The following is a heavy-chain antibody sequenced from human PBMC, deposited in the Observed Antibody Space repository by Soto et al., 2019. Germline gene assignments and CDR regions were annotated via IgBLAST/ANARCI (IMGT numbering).Heavy chain of an antibody. CDR1: GYIFASYW. CDR3: ARTCSFTIRFYYDGIDV. Sequence: GESLKISYQGSGYIFASYWIGWVRQMSGKDLEWMGIIYPGDSDTRYSPSFQGQVTISADKSLRTAYLQWTSLKASDTALYYCARTCSFTIRFYYDGIDVWGQGTMVTVSS. CDR2: IYPGDSDT. D-gene: IGHD3-3*01. V-gene: IGHV5-51*01. J-gene: IGHJ6*02.